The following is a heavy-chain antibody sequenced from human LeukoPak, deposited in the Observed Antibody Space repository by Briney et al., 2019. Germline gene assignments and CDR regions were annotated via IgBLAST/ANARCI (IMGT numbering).Heavy chain of an antibody. D-gene: IGHD3-22*01. CDR2: IHTSGST. J-gene: IGHJ4*02. V-gene: IGHV4-4*09. Sequence: SETLSLTCTVSGDSISNYYWSWIRQTPGKGLEWIGYIHTSGSTYYNPSLKSRVTISVDTSKNQFSLKLSSVTVADTAVYYCARGYYDTSAYSNPFDFWGQGTLVTVSS. CDR3: ARGYYDTSAYSNPFDF. CDR1: GDSISNYY.